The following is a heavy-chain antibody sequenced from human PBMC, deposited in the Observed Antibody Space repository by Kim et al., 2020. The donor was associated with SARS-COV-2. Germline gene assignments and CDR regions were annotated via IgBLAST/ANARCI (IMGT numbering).Heavy chain of an antibody. CDR2: ISYDGSNK. CDR3: AKAEAYDY. Sequence: GGSLRLSCAASGFTFSSFGMHWVRQAPGKGLEWVAVISYDGSNKYYADSVKGRFTISRDNSKNTLYLQMNSLRAEDTTVYYCAKAEAYDYWGQGTLVTVS. J-gene: IGHJ4*02. CDR1: GFTFSSFG. V-gene: IGHV3-30*18.